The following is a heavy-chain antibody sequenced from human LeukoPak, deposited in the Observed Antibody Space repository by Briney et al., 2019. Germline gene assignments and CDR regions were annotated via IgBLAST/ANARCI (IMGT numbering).Heavy chain of an antibody. D-gene: IGHD4-17*01. CDR1: GFIFRTYS. J-gene: IGHJ1*01. V-gene: IGHV3-21*01. CDR2: ISSSSKHM. CDR3: VRDMTTTTTCYLQH. Sequence: GGSLRLSCAASGFIFRTYSMNWVRQAPGKGLEWVSSISSSSKHMYYADSVKGRFSISRDDAKNSLFLQMNGFRAEDTAVYYCVRDMTTTTTCYLQHWGQGTLVTVSS.